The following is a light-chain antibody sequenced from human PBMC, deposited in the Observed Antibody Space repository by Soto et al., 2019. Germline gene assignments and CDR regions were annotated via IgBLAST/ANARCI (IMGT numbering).Light chain of an antibody. Sequence: DIQMTQYPSTLSASVGDRVNITCRASQSINSWLAWYQQKPGKAPKLLIYKASSLESGVPSRFSGSGSETEFTLTISNLQPDDFASYYCQQYEIYPITFGQGTRLEI. CDR2: KAS. CDR1: QSINSW. J-gene: IGKJ5*01. V-gene: IGKV1-5*03. CDR3: QQYEIYPIT.